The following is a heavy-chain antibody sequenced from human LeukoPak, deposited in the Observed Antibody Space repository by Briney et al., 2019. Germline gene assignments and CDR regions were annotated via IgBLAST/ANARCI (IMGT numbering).Heavy chain of an antibody. CDR2: ISSSSSYI. CDR3: ASSHLGYCSSTSCYRGLGYYYYMDV. V-gene: IGHV3-21*01. J-gene: IGHJ6*03. CDR1: GFTFSSYS. Sequence: GGSLRLSCAASGFTFSSYSMNWVRQAPGKGLEWVSSISSSSSYIYYADSVKGRFTISRDNAKNSLYLQMNSLRAEDTAVYYCASSHLGYCSSTSCYRGLGYYYYMDVWGKGTTVTVSS. D-gene: IGHD2-2*01.